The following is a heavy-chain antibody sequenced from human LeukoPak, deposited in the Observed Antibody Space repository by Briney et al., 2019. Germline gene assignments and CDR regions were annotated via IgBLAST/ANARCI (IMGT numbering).Heavy chain of an antibody. V-gene: IGHV4-34*01. D-gene: IGHD3-22*01. CDR2: ITHSGST. CDR1: GGSFSGYY. J-gene: IGHJ4*02. CDR3: ARYSSGYYFDY. Sequence: PSETLSLTCAVYGGSFSGYYWSWIRQPPGKGLEWIGEITHSGSTNYNPSLKSRVTISIDTSKIQFSLKLSSVTAADTAVYYCARYSSGYYFDYWGQGTLVTVSS.